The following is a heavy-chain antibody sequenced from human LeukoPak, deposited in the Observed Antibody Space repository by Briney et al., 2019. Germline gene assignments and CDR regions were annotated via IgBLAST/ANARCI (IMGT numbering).Heavy chain of an antibody. D-gene: IGHD3-10*01. CDR3: ARDRDYGSGSYWFYYYYGMDV. CDR1: GYTFTSYG. CDR2: ISAYNGNT. J-gene: IGHJ6*02. Sequence: GASVKVSCKASGYTFTSYGISWVQQAPGQGLEWMGWISAYNGNTNYAQKLQGRVTMTTDTSTSTAYMELRSLRSDDTAVYYCARDRDYGSGSYWFYYYYGMDVWGQGTTVTVSS. V-gene: IGHV1-18*01.